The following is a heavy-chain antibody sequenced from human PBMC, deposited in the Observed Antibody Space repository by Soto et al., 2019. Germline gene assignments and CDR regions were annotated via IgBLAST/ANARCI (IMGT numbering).Heavy chain of an antibody. Sequence: QVQLQESGPGLVKPSETLSLTCTVSGGSISSYYWSWIRQPPGKGLEWIGYIYYSGSTKYNPSLKSRCTISVDTSKNQCPLKLSSVTAADTAVYYWARQSCSSTSCYSWVSWFDPWGQGTLVTVSS. CDR2: IYYSGST. CDR1: GGSISSYY. CDR3: ARQSCSSTSCYSWVSWFDP. J-gene: IGHJ5*02. D-gene: IGHD2-2*01. V-gene: IGHV4-59*08.